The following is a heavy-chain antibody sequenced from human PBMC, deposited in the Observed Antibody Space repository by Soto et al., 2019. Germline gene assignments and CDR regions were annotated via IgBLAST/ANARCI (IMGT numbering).Heavy chain of an antibody. V-gene: IGHV2-70*11. D-gene: IGHD2-8*01. Sequence: SGPTLVNPTQTLTLTCTFSGFSLSTSRMCVSWIRQPPGKALEWLARIDWDDDKYYITSLKTRLTISKDTSKNQVVLTMTNMDPVDTATYYCARMNVVMAPGAFDIWGQGTMVTVSS. J-gene: IGHJ3*02. CDR2: IDWDDDK. CDR1: GFSLSTSRMC. CDR3: ARMNVVMAPGAFDI.